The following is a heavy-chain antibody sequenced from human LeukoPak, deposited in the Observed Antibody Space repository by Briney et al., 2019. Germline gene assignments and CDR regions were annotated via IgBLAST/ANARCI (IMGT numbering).Heavy chain of an antibody. CDR1: GYTCTSYG. Sequence: GASVKASCKASGYTCTSYGICWVRLAPGQGIELMGWISAYNGNTNYAQKHQGRVTVTTDTATSTAYMELSSLRCDDTAVYYCARDQGGCDFWGQGKMVTVSS. J-gene: IGHJ3*01. V-gene: IGHV1-18*01. D-gene: IGHD2-21*02. CDR2: ISAYNGNT. CDR3: ARDQGGCDF.